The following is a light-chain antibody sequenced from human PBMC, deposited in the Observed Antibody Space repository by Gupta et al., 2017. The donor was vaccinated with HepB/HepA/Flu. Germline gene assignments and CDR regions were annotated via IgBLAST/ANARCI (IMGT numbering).Light chain of an antibody. Sequence: EILMTQSPATLSVSPGKRATLSCRASQTISNYLAWYQQKPGQAPRLLIYDASTRATGVPARFSGSGSGTEFTLTISSLQSEEFAVYYCQQYDEWRTFGPGTKVDLK. CDR1: QTISNY. CDR2: DAS. J-gene: IGKJ3*01. CDR3: QQYDEWRT. V-gene: IGKV3-15*01.